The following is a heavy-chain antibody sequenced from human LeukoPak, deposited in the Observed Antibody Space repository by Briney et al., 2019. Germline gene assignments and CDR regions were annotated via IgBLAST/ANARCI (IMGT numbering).Heavy chain of an antibody. Sequence: WASVKVSCKASGGTFSSYAISWVRQAPGQGLEWMGRIIPILGIANYAQKLQGRVTITADKSTSTAYMELSSLRSENTAVYYCASGTITMGDYWGQGTLVTVSS. J-gene: IGHJ4*02. CDR2: IIPILGIA. D-gene: IGHD3-10*01. V-gene: IGHV1-69*04. CDR1: GGTFSSYA. CDR3: ASGTITMGDY.